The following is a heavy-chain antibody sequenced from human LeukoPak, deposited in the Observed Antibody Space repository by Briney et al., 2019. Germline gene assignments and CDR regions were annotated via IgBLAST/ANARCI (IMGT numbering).Heavy chain of an antibody. CDR3: ARGVRNAFDI. V-gene: IGHV3-7*01. D-gene: IGHD3-3*01. CDR1: GFTFSSYS. Sequence: GGSLRLSCAASGFTFSSYSMSWVRQAPGKGLEWVANIKQDGSEKYYVDSVKGRFTISRDNAKNSLYLQMNSLRAEDTAVYYCARGVRNAFDIWGQGTMVTVSS. CDR2: IKQDGSEK. J-gene: IGHJ3*02.